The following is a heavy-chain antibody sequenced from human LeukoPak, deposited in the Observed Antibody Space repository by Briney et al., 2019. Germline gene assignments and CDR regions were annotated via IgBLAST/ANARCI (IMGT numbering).Heavy chain of an antibody. Sequence: SETLSLTCTVSGASISNYYWSWIRQPPGKGLEWIGYIYYTGRTNFNPSLKSRVTMSVDTSKNQLSLKLSSVTAADTAVYYCARDIGSGPVDVWGQGTTVTVSS. CDR2: IYYTGRT. CDR3: ARDIGSGPVDV. CDR1: GASISNYY. V-gene: IGHV4-59*01. J-gene: IGHJ6*02. D-gene: IGHD3-10*01.